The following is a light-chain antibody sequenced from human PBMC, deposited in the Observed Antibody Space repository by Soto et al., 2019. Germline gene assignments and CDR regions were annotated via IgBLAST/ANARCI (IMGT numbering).Light chain of an antibody. Sequence: QLVLTQPASVSGSPGQSITISCTGTDSDVGGYNYVSWYQQHPGNAPKVMIYDVSNRPSGVSNRFSGSKSGNTASLIISGLQAEDEADYYCSSYTINGVGVFGGGTKVTVL. CDR1: DSDVGGYNY. CDR3: SSYTINGVGV. CDR2: DVS. V-gene: IGLV2-14*01. J-gene: IGLJ2*01.